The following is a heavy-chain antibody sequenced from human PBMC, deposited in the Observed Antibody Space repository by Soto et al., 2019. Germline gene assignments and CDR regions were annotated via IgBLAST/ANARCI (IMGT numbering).Heavy chain of an antibody. J-gene: IGHJ4*02. CDR3: ARDVRETYLFDY. D-gene: IGHD2-2*01. CDR2: IIPFLGIA. V-gene: IGHV1-69*02. Sequence: SVKVSCKASGGTFSSYTISWVRQAPGQRLEWLGRIIPFLGIANYAQKFQGRVTITADKFTCTAYMELSSLSFEDTAVYYCARDVRETYLFDYWGQGTLVTVS. CDR1: GGTFSSYT.